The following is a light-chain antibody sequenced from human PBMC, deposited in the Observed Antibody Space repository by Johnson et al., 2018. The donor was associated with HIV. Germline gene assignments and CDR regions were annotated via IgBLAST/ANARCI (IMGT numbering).Light chain of an antibody. Sequence: QSVLTQPPSVSAAPGQKVTISCSGSSSNIANIYVSWYQQLPGTAPKLLIYDNNNRPSGIPDRFSGSKSGTSATLGITGLQTGDEADYYCGTWYSSLSAYVFGTGTKVTVL. CDR2: DNN. J-gene: IGLJ1*01. CDR3: GTWYSSLSAYV. V-gene: IGLV1-51*01. CDR1: SSNIANIY.